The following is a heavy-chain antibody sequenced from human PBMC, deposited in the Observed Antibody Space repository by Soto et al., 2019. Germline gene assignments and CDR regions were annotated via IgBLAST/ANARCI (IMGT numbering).Heavy chain of an antibody. CDR3: AREGYGDYVEAFDY. CDR1: GYSISSGYY. V-gene: IGHV4-38-2*02. Sequence: SATLSHTCAVSGYSISSGYYWGWIRQPPGQGLEWIGSIYHSGSTYYNPSLKSRVTISVDTSKNQFSLKLSSVTAADTAVYDCAREGYGDYVEAFDYWGQGTLVTVX. D-gene: IGHD4-17*01. CDR2: IYHSGST. J-gene: IGHJ4*02.